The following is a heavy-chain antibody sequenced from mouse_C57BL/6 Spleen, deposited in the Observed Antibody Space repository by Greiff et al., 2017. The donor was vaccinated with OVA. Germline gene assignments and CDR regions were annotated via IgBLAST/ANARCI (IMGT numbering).Heavy chain of an antibody. J-gene: IGHJ1*03. V-gene: IGHV1-50*01. CDR2: IDPSDSYT. Sequence: QVQLQQPGAELVKPGASVKLSCKASGYTFTSYWMQWVKQRPGQGLEWIGEIDPSDSYTNYNQKFKGKATLTVDTSSSPAYMPLSSRTSEDSAVYYSARQQRRYFDVWGTGTTVTVSS. CDR3: ARQQRRYFDV. D-gene: IGHD1-2*01. CDR1: GYTFTSYW.